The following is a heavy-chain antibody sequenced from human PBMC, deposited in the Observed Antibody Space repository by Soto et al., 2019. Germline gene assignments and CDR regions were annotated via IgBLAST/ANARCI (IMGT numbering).Heavy chain of an antibody. CDR3: ARPSSYCGSDCYSYSGGNWFDP. Sequence: SETLSLTCTVSGGSISSSSYYWGWIRQPPGKGLEWIGSIYYSGSTYYNPSLKSRVTISVDTSKNQFSLKLSSVTAADTAVYYCARPSSYCGSDCYSYSGGNWFDPWGQGTLVTVSS. V-gene: IGHV4-39*01. J-gene: IGHJ5*02. CDR2: IYYSGST. CDR1: GGSISSSSYY. D-gene: IGHD2-21*02.